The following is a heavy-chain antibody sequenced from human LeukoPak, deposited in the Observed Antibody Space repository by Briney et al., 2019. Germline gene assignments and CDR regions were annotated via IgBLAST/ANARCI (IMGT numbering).Heavy chain of an antibody. J-gene: IGHJ3*02. CDR1: GFTFSSYA. CDR3: ANLGLGIVVAQGAFDI. V-gene: IGHV3-23*01. D-gene: IGHD3-22*01. CDR2: ISGSGGST. Sequence: PGGSLRLSCAASGFTFSSYAMSWVRQAPGKGLEWVSAISGSGGSTYYADSAKGRFTISRDNSKNTLYLQMNSLRAEDTAVYYCANLGLGIVVAQGAFDIWGQGTMVTVSS.